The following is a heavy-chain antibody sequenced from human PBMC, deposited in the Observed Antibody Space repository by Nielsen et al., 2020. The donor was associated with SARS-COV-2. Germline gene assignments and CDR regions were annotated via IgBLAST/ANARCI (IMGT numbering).Heavy chain of an antibody. J-gene: IGHJ6*03. D-gene: IGHD3-10*01. Sequence: WIRHPPGKGLEWIGDSYHSGSTNYNPSRKSRGTISVDKSKNQFSLKLSSVTAADTAVYYCARAELLWFGDAYYYYYMDVWGKGTTVTVSS. CDR3: ARAELLWFGDAYYYYYMDV. CDR2: SYHSGST. V-gene: IGHV4-4*02.